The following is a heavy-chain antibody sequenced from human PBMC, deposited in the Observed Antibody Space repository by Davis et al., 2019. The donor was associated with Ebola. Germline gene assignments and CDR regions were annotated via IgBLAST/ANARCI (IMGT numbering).Heavy chain of an antibody. Sequence: PGGSLRLSCQGSGYKFSSYWIGWVRQMPGKGLEWMGIIYPGDSETKYSPSFQGQVTIPADKSINTAYLQWSSLKASDTAIYYCARHSSGGVYYYYYLDVWGKGTTVTVSS. V-gene: IGHV5-51*01. D-gene: IGHD6-19*01. J-gene: IGHJ6*03. CDR1: GYKFSSYW. CDR2: IYPGDSET. CDR3: ARHSSGGVYYYYYLDV.